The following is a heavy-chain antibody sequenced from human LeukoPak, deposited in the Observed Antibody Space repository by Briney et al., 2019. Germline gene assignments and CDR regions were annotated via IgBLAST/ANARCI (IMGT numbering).Heavy chain of an antibody. J-gene: IGHJ4*02. D-gene: IGHD6-19*01. CDR2: IRYDSSSR. Sequence: PGGSLRLSCEASESSFSTYGMHWVRQAPGKGLEWVAFIRYDSSSRFYADSVKGRFIISRDNSKNTLYLQMSSLRAEDTAIYYCAKDSYLSGWANYFDYWGQGALVAVSS. V-gene: IGHV3-30*02. CDR1: ESSFSTYG. CDR3: AKDSYLSGWANYFDY.